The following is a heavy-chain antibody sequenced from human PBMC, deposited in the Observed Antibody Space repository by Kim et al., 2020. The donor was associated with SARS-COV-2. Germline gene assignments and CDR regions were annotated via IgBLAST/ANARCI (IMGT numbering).Heavy chain of an antibody. CDR2: ISYDGSNK. J-gene: IGHJ4*02. V-gene: IGHV3-30*18. D-gene: IGHD5-12*01. CDR3: AKGHDGYSGYGTY. Sequence: GGSLRLSCAASGFTFSSYGMHWVRQAPGKGLEWVAVISYDGSNKYYADSVKGRFTISRDNSKNTLYLQMNSLRAEDTAVYYCAKGHDGYSGYGTYWGQGT. CDR1: GFTFSSYG.